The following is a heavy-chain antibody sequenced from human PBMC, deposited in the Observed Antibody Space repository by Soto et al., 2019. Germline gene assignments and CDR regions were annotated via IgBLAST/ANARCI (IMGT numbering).Heavy chain of an antibody. D-gene: IGHD4-17*01. CDR2: MSGGGGST. CDR3: AKDRTTVDYHYGMEV. V-gene: IGHV3-23*01. J-gene: IGHJ6*02. Sequence: EVQLLESGGGLVQPGGSLRLSCAASGFTFSSYAMTWVRQAPGKGLEWVSGMSGGGGSTYYADSVKGRFTTSTDNSKNPLFLQMNSLRAEDTAVYYCAKDRTTVDYHYGMEVWGQGTTVPVFS. CDR1: GFTFSSYA.